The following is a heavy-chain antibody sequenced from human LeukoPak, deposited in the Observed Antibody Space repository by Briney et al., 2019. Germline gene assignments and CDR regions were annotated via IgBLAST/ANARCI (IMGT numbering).Heavy chain of an antibody. V-gene: IGHV3-48*03. CDR1: GFRFSSYE. CDR2: IGSSAATI. CDR3: ARDDYQYQYGMDV. D-gene: IGHD2-2*01. Sequence: PGGSLRLSCEASGFRFSSYEMNWVRQAPGKGLEWVSYIGSSAATIYYADSVKGRFTISRGNAKNALYLQMNRLRVEDTAVYFCARDDYQYQYGMDVWGQGTTVTVSS. J-gene: IGHJ6*02.